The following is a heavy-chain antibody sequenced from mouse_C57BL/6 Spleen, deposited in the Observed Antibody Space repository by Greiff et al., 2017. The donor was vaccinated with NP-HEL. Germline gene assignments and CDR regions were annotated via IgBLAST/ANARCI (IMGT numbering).Heavy chain of an antibody. J-gene: IGHJ2*01. Sequence: VQLQQSGAELVKPGASVKLSCKASGYTFTSYWMQWVKQRPGQGLEWIGEIDPSDSYTNYNQKFKGKATLTVDTSSSTAYMQLSSLTSEDSAVYYWTRRDSSGYRDYCGYGGKGTALRVSS. D-gene: IGHD3-2*02. CDR3: TRRDSSGYRDYCGY. CDR2: IDPSDSYT. CDR1: GYTFTSYW. V-gene: IGHV1-50*01.